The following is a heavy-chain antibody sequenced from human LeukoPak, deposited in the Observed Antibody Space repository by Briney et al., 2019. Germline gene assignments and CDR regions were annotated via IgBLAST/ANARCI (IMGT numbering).Heavy chain of an antibody. D-gene: IGHD2-21*02. CDR2: ISGSGGST. J-gene: IGHJ4*02. CDR1: GLTFSRHA. V-gene: IGHV3-23*01. CDR3: AKSYCGGDCYFDY. Sequence: PGGSLRLSCAAPGLTFSRHAMSWVRQAPGKGLEWVSTISGSGGSTYYADSVKGRFTISRDNSKNTLYLQMNSLRAEDTAVYYCAKSYCGGDCYFDYWGQGTLVTVSS.